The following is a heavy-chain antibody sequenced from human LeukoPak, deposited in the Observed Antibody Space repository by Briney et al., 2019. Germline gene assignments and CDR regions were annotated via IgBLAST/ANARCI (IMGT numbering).Heavy chain of an antibody. V-gene: IGHV3-48*01. J-gene: IGHJ4*02. D-gene: IGHD2-15*01. CDR3: ARAVTAAKYFFDC. CDR1: GFTFSTYS. CDR2: ITSSSSNI. Sequence: GGSLRLSCEPSGFTFSTYSMNWVRQAPGKGLEWVSYITSSSSNIYYADSVKGRFTISRDNAKNSLYLQMNSLRAEDTAVYYCARAVTAAKYFFDCWGQGTQVTVSS.